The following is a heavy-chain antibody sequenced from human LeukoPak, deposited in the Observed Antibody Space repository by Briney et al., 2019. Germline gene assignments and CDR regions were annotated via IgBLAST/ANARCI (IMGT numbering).Heavy chain of an antibody. Sequence: GGSLRLSCAASGFTFSSYSMNWVRQAPGKGLEWVSYISSSSSTIYYADSVKGRFTISRDNAKNSLYLQMNSLRAEDTAVYYCARDRCSSTSCYKDDYYYMDVWGKGTTVTVSS. CDR3: ARDRCSSTSCYKDDYYYMDV. J-gene: IGHJ6*03. D-gene: IGHD2-2*02. V-gene: IGHV3-48*01. CDR2: ISSSSSTI. CDR1: GFTFSSYS.